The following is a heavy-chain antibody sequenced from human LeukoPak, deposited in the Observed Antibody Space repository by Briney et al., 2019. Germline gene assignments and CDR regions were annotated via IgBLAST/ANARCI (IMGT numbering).Heavy chain of an antibody. CDR3: ARTTEGGYTYDYFYYYYMDV. D-gene: IGHD5-18*01. CDR2: IYYTGST. J-gene: IGHJ6*03. Sequence: PSETLSLTCAVYGGSFSGYYWNWIRQPPGKGLEWIGYIYYTGSTNYNPSLKSRVTMSVDTSKNRFSLNLKSVTPEDTAVYYCARTTEGGYTYDYFYYYYMDVWGKGTTVTISS. V-gene: IGHV4-59*01. CDR1: GGSFSGYY.